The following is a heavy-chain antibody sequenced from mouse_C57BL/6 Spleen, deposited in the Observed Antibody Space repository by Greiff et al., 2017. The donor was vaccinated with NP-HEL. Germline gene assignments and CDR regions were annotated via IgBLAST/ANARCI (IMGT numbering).Heavy chain of an antibody. CDR2: INPNYGTT. J-gene: IGHJ1*03. CDR3: ARSDYYGSDYWYFDV. V-gene: IGHV1-39*01. CDR1: GYSFTDYN. Sequence: LEESGPELVKPGASVKISCKASGYSFTDYNLNWVKQSNGKSLEWIGVINPNYGTTSYNQKFKGKATLTVDQSSSTAYMQLNSLTSEDSAVYYCARSDYYGSDYWYFDVWGTGTTVAVSS. D-gene: IGHD1-1*01.